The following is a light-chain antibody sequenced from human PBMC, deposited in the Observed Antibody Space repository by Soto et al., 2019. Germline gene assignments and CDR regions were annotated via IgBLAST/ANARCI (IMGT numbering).Light chain of an antibody. CDR3: QQYNSYSIT. Sequence: RMTQSASSLSACVGDGVSIXCRASQSISSRLAWYQQKPGKAPKPLIYKASTLEGVGPSNFSGSGSGTEFTRTISSLQPDDFATYYGQQYNSYSITFGQGTRLEIK. CDR1: QSISSR. V-gene: IGKV1-5*03. J-gene: IGKJ5*01. CDR2: KAS.